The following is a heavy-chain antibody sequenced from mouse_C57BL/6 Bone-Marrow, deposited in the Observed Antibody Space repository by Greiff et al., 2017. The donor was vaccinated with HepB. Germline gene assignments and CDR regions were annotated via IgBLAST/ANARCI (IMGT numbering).Heavy chain of an antibody. CDR1: GYTFTSYW. CDR3: ARPGGSECAY. V-gene: IGHV1-50*01. J-gene: IGHJ3*01. D-gene: IGHD1-1*01. CDR2: IDPSDSYT. Sequence: QVQLQQPGAELVKPGASVKLSCKASGYTFTSYWMQWVKQRPGQGLEWIGEIDPSDSYTNYNQKFKGKATLTVDTSSSTAYMQLSSLTSEDSAVYYCARPGGSECAYWGQGTLVTVSA.